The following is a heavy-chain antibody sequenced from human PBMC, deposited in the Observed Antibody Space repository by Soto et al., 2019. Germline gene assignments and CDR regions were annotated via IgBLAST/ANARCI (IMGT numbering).Heavy chain of an antibody. CDR1: GYPFTDYF. Sequence: SVKVSCKTSGYPFTDYFIHWVRQAPGQGLEWMGIISLYHHSTSYAQKFQGRLTVTADTSTTTVYMDLSSLTSEDSAVYWCARELYSCGGDCPYYMDYWGQGTLVTVSS. V-gene: IGHV1-46*01. CDR3: ARELYSCGGDCPYYMDY. J-gene: IGHJ4*02. D-gene: IGHD2-21*02. CDR2: ISLYHHST.